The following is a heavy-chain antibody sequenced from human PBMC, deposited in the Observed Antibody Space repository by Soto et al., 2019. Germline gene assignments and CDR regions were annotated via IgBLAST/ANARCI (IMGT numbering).Heavy chain of an antibody. V-gene: IGHV4-61*01. J-gene: IGHJ4*02. D-gene: IGHD6-13*01. CDR1: GGSLSGGSYH. Sequence: ETLSLTCTLSGGSLSGGSYHWSWIRQSPGKGLEWLAYIYYTGSTNYNPSLQSRVTISLHTSKNQFSLKVGSVTAADTAVYFCARGNLAAAGSFDYWGQGALVTVSS. CDR3: ARGNLAAAGSFDY. CDR2: IYYTGST.